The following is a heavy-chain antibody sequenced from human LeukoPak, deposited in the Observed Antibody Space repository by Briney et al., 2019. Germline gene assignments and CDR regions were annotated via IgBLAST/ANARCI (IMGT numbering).Heavy chain of an antibody. V-gene: IGHV4-59*01. CDR3: ARALPGYSSSWHFDY. D-gene: IGHD6-13*01. CDR2: IYYSGST. Sequence: SETLSLTCTVSGGSISSYYWSWIRQPPGKGLEWIGYIYYSGSTNYNPSLKSRVTISVDTSKNQLSLKLSSVTAADTAVYYCARALPGYSSSWHFDYWGQGTLVTVSS. J-gene: IGHJ4*02. CDR1: GGSISSYY.